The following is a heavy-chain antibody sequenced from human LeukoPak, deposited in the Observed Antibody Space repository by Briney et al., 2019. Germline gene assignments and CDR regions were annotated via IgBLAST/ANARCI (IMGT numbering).Heavy chain of an antibody. CDR2: IYPGDSDT. CDR1: GSIFTSYW. D-gene: IGHD5-24*01. V-gene: IGHV5-51*01. J-gene: IGHJ4*02. CDR3: ARLGGWLQSVGDY. Sequence: PGASLQISGQGSGSIFTSYWIGWVRQLPGKGLEWMGIIYPGDSDTRYSPSFKGQVTISADKSISTAYLQWSSLKASDTAMYYCARLGGWLQSVGDYWGQGTLVTVSS.